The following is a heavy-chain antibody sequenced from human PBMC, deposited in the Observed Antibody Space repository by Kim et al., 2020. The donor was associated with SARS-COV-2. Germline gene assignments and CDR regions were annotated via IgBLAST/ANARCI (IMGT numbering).Heavy chain of an antibody. D-gene: IGHD2-2*01. Sequence: SGPTLVNPTQTLTLTCTFSGFSLTTSRMCVSWIRQPPGKALEWLARIDWDNDKYYSSSLKTRPSISKDTSNTQVVLTMTNMDPVDTATYYCARYYCSNTACKMGVAYMDVWGKGTTVTVSS. CDR3: ARYYCSNTACKMGVAYMDV. J-gene: IGHJ6*03. CDR2: IDWDNDK. V-gene: IGHV2-70*11. CDR1: GFSLTTSRMC.